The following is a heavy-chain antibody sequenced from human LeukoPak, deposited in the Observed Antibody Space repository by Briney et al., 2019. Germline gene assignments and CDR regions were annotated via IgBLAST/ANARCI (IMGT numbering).Heavy chain of an antibody. V-gene: IGHV3-30*18. D-gene: IGHD6-19*01. Sequence: GGSLRLSCAASGFAFSSYGMHWVRQAPGKGLEWVGVISYDGSNKYYADSVKGRFTISRDNSKNTLYLQMNSLRAGDTAVYYCAKDRYVAGKSPPDYWGQGTLVTVSS. CDR3: AKDRYVAGKSPPDY. J-gene: IGHJ4*02. CDR1: GFAFSSYG. CDR2: ISYDGSNK.